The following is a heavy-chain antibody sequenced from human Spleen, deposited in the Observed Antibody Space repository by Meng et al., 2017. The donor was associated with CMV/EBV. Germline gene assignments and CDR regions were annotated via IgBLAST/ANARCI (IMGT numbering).Heavy chain of an antibody. D-gene: IGHD3-3*01. V-gene: IGHV2-70*04. CDR2: IDWDDDK. CDR1: GFSLSTSGMR. J-gene: IGHJ4*02. Sequence: SGPTLVKPTQTLTLTCTFSGFSLSTSGMRASWIRQPPGKALEWLARIDWDDDKFYSTSLKTRLTISKDTSKNQVVLTMTNMDPVDTATYYCAHMVVTNLGVVINPGIGHFDYWGQGTLVTVSS. CDR3: AHMVVTNLGVVINPGIGHFDY.